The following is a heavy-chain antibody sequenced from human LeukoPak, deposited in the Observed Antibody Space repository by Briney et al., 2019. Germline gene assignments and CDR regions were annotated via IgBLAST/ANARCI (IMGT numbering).Heavy chain of an antibody. CDR2: IYYSGST. CDR3: ARVGGYYDSSDAFDI. CDR1: GGSISSGGYY. V-gene: IGHV4-31*03. Sequence: PSETLSLTCTVSGGSISSGGYYWSCIRQHPGKGLEWIGYIYYSGSTYYNPSLKSRVTISVDTYKNQFSLKLSSVTAADTAVYYCARVGGYYDSSDAFDIWGQGTMVTVSS. D-gene: IGHD3-22*01. J-gene: IGHJ3*02.